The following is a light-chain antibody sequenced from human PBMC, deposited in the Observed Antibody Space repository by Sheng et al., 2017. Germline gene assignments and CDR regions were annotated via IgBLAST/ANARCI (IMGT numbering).Light chain of an antibody. J-gene: IGLJ3*02. CDR3: LSYAGNTTWV. Sequence: QSPLTQPASVSGSPGQSVTISCTGTSSNVGNYNLVSWYLQLPGRAPRLLYFLKSQVGPQEFPNRFSGSKSGNTASLTISDLQAEDEGHYFCLSYAGNTTWVFGGGTKLTVL. CDR1: SSNVGNYNL. CDR2: KS. V-gene: IGLV2-23*02.